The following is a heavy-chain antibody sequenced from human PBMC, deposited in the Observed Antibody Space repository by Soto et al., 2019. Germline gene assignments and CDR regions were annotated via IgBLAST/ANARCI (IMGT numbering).Heavy chain of an antibody. Sequence: GGSLRLSCAASGFTFSSYAMSWVRQAPGKGLEWVSAISGSGGSTYYADSVKGRFTISRVNSKNTLYLQMNSLRAEDTAVYYCAKEGYDFWSGYYFDYWGQGTLVTVSS. D-gene: IGHD3-3*01. V-gene: IGHV3-23*01. CDR1: GFTFSSYA. J-gene: IGHJ4*02. CDR3: AKEGYDFWSGYYFDY. CDR2: ISGSGGST.